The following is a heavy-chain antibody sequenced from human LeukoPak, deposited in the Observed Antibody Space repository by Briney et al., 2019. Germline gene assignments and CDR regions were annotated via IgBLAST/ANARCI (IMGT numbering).Heavy chain of an antibody. V-gene: IGHV4-34*01. CDR1: DGSFSSYY. D-gene: IGHD5-12*01. CDR2: INHSGST. J-gene: IGHJ4*02. CDR3: ARGGISGFGY. Sequence: SETLSLTCGVYDGSFSSYYWSWIRQPPGKGLEWIGEINHSGSTNYNPSLKSRVTISVDTSKNQFSLKLSSVTAADTAVYYCARGGISGFGYWGQGTLVTVSS.